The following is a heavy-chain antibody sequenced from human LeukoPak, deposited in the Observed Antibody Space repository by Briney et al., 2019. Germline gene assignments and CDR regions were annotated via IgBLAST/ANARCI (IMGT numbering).Heavy chain of an antibody. CDR3: ARGYSSSSCYFDY. CDR1: GGSISSYY. V-gene: IGHV4-59*01. J-gene: IGHJ4*02. CDR2: IYYSGST. Sequence: PSETLSLTCTVSGGSISSYYWSWIRQPPGKGLEWIGYIYYSGSTNYNPSLESRVTISVDTSKSQFSLNLSSVTAADTAVYYCARGYSSSSCYFDYWGQGTLVTVSS. D-gene: IGHD6-6*01.